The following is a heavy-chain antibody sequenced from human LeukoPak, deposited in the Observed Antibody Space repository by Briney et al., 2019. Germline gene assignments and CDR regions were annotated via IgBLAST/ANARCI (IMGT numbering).Heavy chain of an antibody. Sequence: GGSLRLSCAASGFTFHNYAMPWVRQAPGKGLEWVSGISWSSGSIGYADSVKGRFTISRDNDKNSLYLQTNSLRAEDTALYFCAKGNYYDSPFDYWGQGTLVTVSS. V-gene: IGHV3-9*01. D-gene: IGHD3-22*01. CDR1: GFTFHNYA. CDR3: AKGNYYDSPFDY. CDR2: ISWSSGSI. J-gene: IGHJ4*02.